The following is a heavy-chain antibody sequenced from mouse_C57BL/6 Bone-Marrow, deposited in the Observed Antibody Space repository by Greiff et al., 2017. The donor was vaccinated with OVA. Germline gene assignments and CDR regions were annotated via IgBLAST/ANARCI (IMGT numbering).Heavy chain of an antibody. V-gene: IGHV1-7*01. J-gene: IGHJ3*01. Sequence: QVQLKESGAELAKPGASVKLSCKASGYTFTSYWMHWVKQRPGQGLEWIGYINPSSGYTKYNQKFKDKATLTADKSSSTAYMQLSSLTYEDAAVDYCASPGSWFAYWGQGTLVTVSA. D-gene: IGHD4-1*01. CDR3: ASPGSWFAY. CDR2: INPSSGYT. CDR1: GYTFTSYW.